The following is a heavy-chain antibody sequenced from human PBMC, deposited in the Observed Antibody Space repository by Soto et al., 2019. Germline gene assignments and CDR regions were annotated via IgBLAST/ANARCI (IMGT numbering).Heavy chain of an antibody. CDR3: ARGGITGTTDGLYYYYYYYMDV. J-gene: IGHJ6*03. CDR2: IYYSGST. Sequence: SETLSRTCTVSGGSISSYYWSWIRQPPGKGLEWIGYIYYSGSTNYNPSLKSRVTISVDTSKNQFSLKLSSVTAADTAVYYCARGGITGTTDGLYYYYYYYMDVWGKGTTVTVSS. D-gene: IGHD1-7*01. V-gene: IGHV4-59*01. CDR1: GGSISSYY.